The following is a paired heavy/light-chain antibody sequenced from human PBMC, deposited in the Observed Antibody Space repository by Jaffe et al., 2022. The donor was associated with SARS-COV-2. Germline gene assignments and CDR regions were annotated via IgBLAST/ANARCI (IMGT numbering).Light chain of an antibody. Sequence: DIVMTQSPDSLAVSLGERATINCKSSQSVLYSSNNKNYLAWYQQKPGQPPKLLIYWASTREPGVPDRFSGSGSGTDFTLTISSLQAEDVAVYYCQQYYSSPYTFGQGTNLEIK. CDR1: QSVLYSSNNKNY. J-gene: IGKJ2*01. CDR2: WAS. CDR3: QQYYSSPYT. V-gene: IGKV4-1*01.
Heavy chain of an antibody. Sequence: QVQLQESGPGLVKPSETLSLTCTVSGGSIGTYYWSWVRQPPGKGLEWIGYIDYSGSTNYNPSLESRVTVSVDTSKKLFSLKLNSVTAADTAVYYCVRGRRSSARLDAFDIWGQGTMVTVSS. J-gene: IGHJ3*02. V-gene: IGHV4-59*01. CDR3: VRGRRSSARLDAFDI. CDR2: IDYSGST. D-gene: IGHD5-12*01. CDR1: GGSIGTYY.